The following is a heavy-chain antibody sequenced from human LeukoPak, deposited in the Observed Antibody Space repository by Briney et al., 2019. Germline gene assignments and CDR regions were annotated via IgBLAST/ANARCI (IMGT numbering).Heavy chain of an antibody. CDR1: GYTFTGYY. CDR2: INPNSGGT. V-gene: IGHV1-2*02. CDR3: ARDRNSHYGGNSIAYYFDY. J-gene: IGHJ4*02. D-gene: IGHD4-23*01. Sequence: ASVKVSCKASGYTFTGYYMHWVRQAPGQGLEWMGWINPNSGGTNYAQKFQGRVTMTRDTSISTAYMELNRLRSDDTAVYYCARDRNSHYGGNSIAYYFDYWGQGTLVTVSS.